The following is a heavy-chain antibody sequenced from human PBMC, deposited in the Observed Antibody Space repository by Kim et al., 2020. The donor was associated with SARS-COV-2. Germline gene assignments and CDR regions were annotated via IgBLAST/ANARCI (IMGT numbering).Heavy chain of an antibody. CDR2: IHPGNGNT. V-gene: IGHV1-3*01. CDR3: ARGISGSFYY. J-gene: IGHJ4*02. D-gene: IGHD3-10*01. Sequence: ASVKVSCKASGYSFTNYAMHWVRQAPGQNLEWMGWIHPGNGNTKYSQRFQGSVTITRDTSANTAYMELSSLTSEDTAVYYCARGISGSFYYWGQGTLVTV. CDR1: GYSFTNYA.